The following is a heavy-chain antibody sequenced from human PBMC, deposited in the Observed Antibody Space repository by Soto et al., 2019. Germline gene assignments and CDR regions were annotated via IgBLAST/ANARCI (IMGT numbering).Heavy chain of an antibody. D-gene: IGHD3-10*01. Sequence: ASVKVSCKASGYTFITYGISWVRQAPGQGLEWMGWISSYNGNTNYAQKLQGRVTMTTDTSTTTAYMDLRSLTSDDTAIYYCARAGAAPYYYYGLDVWGQGTTVTVSS. CDR2: ISSYNGNT. CDR3: ARAGAAPYYYYGLDV. J-gene: IGHJ6*02. CDR1: GYTFITYG. V-gene: IGHV1-18*01.